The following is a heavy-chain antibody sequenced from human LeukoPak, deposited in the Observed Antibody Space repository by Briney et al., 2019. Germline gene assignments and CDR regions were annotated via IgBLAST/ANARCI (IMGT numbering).Heavy chain of an antibody. CDR3: ARGSGYDRFDP. CDR2: ISSSSSYI. J-gene: IGHJ5*02. CDR1: GFTFSSYS. D-gene: IGHD5-12*01. V-gene: IGHV3-21*01. Sequence: GGSLRLSCAASGFTFSSYSMNWVRQAPGKGLEGVSSISSSSSYIYYADTVKGRFTISRDNAKNSLYLQMNSLRAEDTAVYYCARGSGYDRFDPWGQGTLVTVSS.